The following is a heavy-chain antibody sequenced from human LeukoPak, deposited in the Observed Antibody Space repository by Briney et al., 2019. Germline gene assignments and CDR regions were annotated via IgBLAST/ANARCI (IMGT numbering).Heavy chain of an antibody. CDR1: GYTFTSYG. CDR2: ISAYNGNT. CDR3: AREGDYDILTGSRYYYYGMDV. Sequence: GASVKVSCKASGYTFTSYGISWVRQAPGQGLEWMGWISAYNGNTNYAQKLQGRVTMTTDTSTSTAYMELRSLRSDDTAVYYCAREGDYDILTGSRYYYYGMDVWGQGTTVTVSS. D-gene: IGHD3-9*01. J-gene: IGHJ6*02. V-gene: IGHV1-18*01.